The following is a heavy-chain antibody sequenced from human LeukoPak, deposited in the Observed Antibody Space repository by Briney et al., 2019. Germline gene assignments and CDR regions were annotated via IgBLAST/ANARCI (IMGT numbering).Heavy chain of an antibody. D-gene: IGHD3-16*02. CDR3: ARLFPSYDYVWGSYRINAFDI. J-gene: IGHJ3*02. CDR1: GGSISSYY. Sequence: SETLSLTCTVSGGSISSYYWSWIRQPPGKGLEWIGYIYYSGSTNYNPSLKSRVTISVDTSKNQFSLKLSSVTAADTAVDYCARLFPSYDYVWGSYRINAFDIWGQGTMVTVSS. CDR2: IYYSGST. V-gene: IGHV4-59*08.